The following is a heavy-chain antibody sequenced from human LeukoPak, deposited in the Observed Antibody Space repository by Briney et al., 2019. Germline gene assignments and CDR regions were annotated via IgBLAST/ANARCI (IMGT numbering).Heavy chain of an antibody. CDR1: GFTFSSYW. CDR3: ARIYCSGGSCYSVFDAFDI. CDR2: IKQDGSEK. V-gene: IGHV3-7*03. J-gene: IGHJ3*02. D-gene: IGHD2-15*01. Sequence: GGSLRLSCAASGFTFSSYWMSWVRQAPGKGLEWVANIKQDGSEKYYVDSVKGRFTISRDDAKNSLYLQMNGLRAEDTAVYYCARIYCSGGSCYSVFDAFDIWGQGTMVTVSS.